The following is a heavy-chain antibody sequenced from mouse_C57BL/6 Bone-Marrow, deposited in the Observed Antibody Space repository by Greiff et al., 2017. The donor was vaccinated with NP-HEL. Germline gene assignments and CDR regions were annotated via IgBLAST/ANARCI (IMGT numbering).Heavy chain of an antibody. V-gene: IGHV5-2*01. J-gene: IGHJ4*01. CDR3: ARQGNYYYAMDY. Sequence: EVKLMESGGGLVQPGESLKLSCESNEYEFPSHDMSWVRKTPEKRLELVAAINSDGGSTYYPDTMERRFIISRDKTKKTLYLQMSSLRSEDTALYYCARQGNYYYAMDYWGQGTSVTVSS. CDR2: INSDGGST. CDR1: EYEFPSHD.